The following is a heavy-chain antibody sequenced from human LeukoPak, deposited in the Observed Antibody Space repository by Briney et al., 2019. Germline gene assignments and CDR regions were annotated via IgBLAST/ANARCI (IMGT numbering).Heavy chain of an antibody. CDR2: IISDSSAI. J-gene: IGHJ4*02. D-gene: IGHD3-10*01. V-gene: IGHV3-48*02. CDR3: ARAPLVRGLIPPFDY. CDR1: GFTFSSYS. Sequence: GGSLRLSCAASGFTFSSYSMNWVRQAPGKGLEWVSFIISDSSAIYYADPVKGRFTISRDNAENSLYLQMNSLRDEDTAVYYCARAPLVRGLIPPFDYWGQGTLVSVSS.